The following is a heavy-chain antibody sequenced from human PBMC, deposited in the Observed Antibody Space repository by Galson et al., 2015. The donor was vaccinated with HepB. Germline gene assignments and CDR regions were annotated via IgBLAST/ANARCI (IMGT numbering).Heavy chain of an antibody. CDR1: GFTFSSYG. D-gene: IGHD6-19*01. V-gene: IGHV3-33*08. J-gene: IGHJ3*02. CDR2: IWYDGSYK. CDR3: ARDDAVAAERAFDI. Sequence: SLRLSCAASGFTFSSYGMHWVRQAPGKGLEWVAVIWYDGSYKYYADSVKGRFTISRDNSKNTLCLQMNSLRAEDTAVYYCARDDAVAAERAFDIWGQGTMVTVSS.